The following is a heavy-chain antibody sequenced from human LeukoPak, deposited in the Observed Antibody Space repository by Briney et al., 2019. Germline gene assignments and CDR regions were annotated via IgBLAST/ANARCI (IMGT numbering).Heavy chain of an antibody. D-gene: IGHD5-18*01. V-gene: IGHV3-11*01. CDR2: ISSSGTTM. Sequence: GGSLRFSCAGSGRSFSDYYMSWIRQAPGKGLEWISYISSSGTTMYYADPVKGRFTISRDNTKKSLYLQMDSLRDEDTAMYYCVGGLYSYGYDRYSWEYWGQGTLVTVSS. J-gene: IGHJ4*02. CDR3: VGGLYSYGYDRYSWEY. CDR1: GRSFSDYY.